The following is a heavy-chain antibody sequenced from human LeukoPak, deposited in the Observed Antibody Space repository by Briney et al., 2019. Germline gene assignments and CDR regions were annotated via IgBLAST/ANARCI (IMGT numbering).Heavy chain of an antibody. V-gene: IGHV1-69*04. CDR1: GGTFCSYA. Sequence: SVKVSCKASGGTFCSYAISWVRQAPGQGLEWMGRIIPIFGIANYAQKFQGRVTIIADKSTSTAYMELSSLRSEDTAVYYCARDESLGEPVYWGQGTLVTVSS. J-gene: IGHJ4*02. D-gene: IGHD3-16*01. CDR2: IIPIFGIA. CDR3: ARDESLGEPVY.